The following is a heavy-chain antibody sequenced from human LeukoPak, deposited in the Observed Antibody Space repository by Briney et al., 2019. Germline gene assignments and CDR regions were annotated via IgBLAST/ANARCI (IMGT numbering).Heavy chain of an antibody. CDR2: ISKNTVDT. CDR1: GFIFSRYA. D-gene: IGHD3-9*01. V-gene: IGHV3-23*01. Sequence: GGSLTLSYTGSGFIFSRYAVSWLPQAPGKGLEGVSSISKNTVDTYYADPVNGRLTISRDSSKNTVYLQMNSLTAEDTVVYYCVRDMEPLRYFDTWGQGTLVTVSS. CDR3: VRDMEPLRYFDT. J-gene: IGHJ4*02.